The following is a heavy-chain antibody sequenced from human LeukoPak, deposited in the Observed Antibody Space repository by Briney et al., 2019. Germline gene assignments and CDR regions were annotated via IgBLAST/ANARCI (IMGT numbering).Heavy chain of an antibody. CDR2: ISDSGDIT. CDR3: AKDARRSDGWYFFDH. Sequence: GGSLRLSCAASGFAFSSQAMGWVRQAPGKGLEWVSVISDSGDITYYADSVKGRFTISRDNSKNTLYLQMISLRAENTAVYYCAKDARRSDGWYFFDHWGQGTLVTVAS. J-gene: IGHJ4*02. D-gene: IGHD6-19*01. CDR1: GFAFSSQA. V-gene: IGHV3-23*01.